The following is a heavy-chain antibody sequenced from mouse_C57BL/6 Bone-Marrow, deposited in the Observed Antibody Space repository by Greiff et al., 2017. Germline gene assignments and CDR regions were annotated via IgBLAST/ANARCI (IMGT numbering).Heavy chain of an antibody. CDR1: GFTFSSYG. J-gene: IGHJ4*01. CDR2: ISSGGSYT. V-gene: IGHV5-6*02. CDR3: ARGSGTMDY. D-gene: IGHD4-1*01. Sequence: EVKLEESGGDLVKPGGSLKLSCAASGFTFSSYGMSWVRQTPDKRLEWVATISSGGSYTYYPDSVKGRFTISRDNAKNTLYLQMSSLKSEDTAMYYCARGSGTMDYWGQGTSVTVSS.